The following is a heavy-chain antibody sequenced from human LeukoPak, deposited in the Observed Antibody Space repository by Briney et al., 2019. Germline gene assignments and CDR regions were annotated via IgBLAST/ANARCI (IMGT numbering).Heavy chain of an antibody. J-gene: IGHJ4*02. V-gene: IGHV3-48*04. CDR3: AREDRSSYDFDY. CDR2: ISDSGNTI. Sequence: GRSLRLSCAASGFDVSTYAMNWVRQAPGTGLEWLSYISDSGNTIFYADSVKGRFTISRDNAKNSLFLQVNSLRAEDTAVYYCAREDRSSYDFDYWGQGTLVTVSS. D-gene: IGHD1-26*01. CDR1: GFDVSTYA.